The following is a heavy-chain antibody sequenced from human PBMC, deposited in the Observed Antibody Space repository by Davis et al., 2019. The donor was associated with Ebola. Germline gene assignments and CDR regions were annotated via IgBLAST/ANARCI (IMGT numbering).Heavy chain of an antibody. D-gene: IGHD4-17*01. CDR3: ARDHPHNDYGDYQPSYWYFDL. J-gene: IGHJ2*01. CDR2: ISSSGDSI. Sequence: GESLKISCAASEFTFSDYYMSWIRQAPGKGLEWLSYISSSGDSIDYADSVKGRFTTSRDNAKHALFLHMNRLRVEDTAVYCCARDHPHNDYGDYQPSYWYFDLWGRGTLVTVSS. CDR1: EFTFSDYY. V-gene: IGHV3-11*01.